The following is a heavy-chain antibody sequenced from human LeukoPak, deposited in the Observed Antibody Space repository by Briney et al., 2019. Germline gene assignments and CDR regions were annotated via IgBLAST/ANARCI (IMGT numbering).Heavy chain of an antibody. D-gene: IGHD6-13*01. CDR2: FDPEDGET. CDR1: GYTLTELS. CDR3: ARVAAAGRVFDP. Sequence: ASVKVSCKVSGYTLTELSMHWVRQAPGKGLEWMGGFDPEDGETIYAQKFQGRVTMTTDTSTSTAYMELRSLRSDDTAVYYCARVAAAGRVFDPWGQGTLVTVSS. J-gene: IGHJ5*02. V-gene: IGHV1-24*01.